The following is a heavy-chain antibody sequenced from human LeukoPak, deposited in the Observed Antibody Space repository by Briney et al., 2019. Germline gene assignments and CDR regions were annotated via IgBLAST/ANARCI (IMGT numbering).Heavy chain of an antibody. CDR3: AKGDSGDYTRVDF. J-gene: IGHJ4*02. Sequence: ASVKVSCKASGYTFTDYYKHWVRQAPGQGLERMGLINPYSGGTIFAQKFQGRVTMIRDMSINTAYMEVSSLSFDDTAVYYCAKGDSGDYTRVDFWGQGTLVTVSA. V-gene: IGHV1-2*02. CDR1: GYTFTDYY. CDR2: INPYSGGT. D-gene: IGHD4-17*01.